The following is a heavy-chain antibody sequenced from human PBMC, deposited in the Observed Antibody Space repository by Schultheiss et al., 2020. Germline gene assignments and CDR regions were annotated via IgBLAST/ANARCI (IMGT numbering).Heavy chain of an antibody. D-gene: IGHD4-17*01. V-gene: IGHV3-21*06. CDR3: ARDRTAVTTAYFQY. J-gene: IGHJ1*01. CDR1: GFTFSTYS. Sequence: GGSLRLSCAASGFTFSTYSMNWVRQAPGKGLEWVSSISSSSTYIYYADSVKGRFSISRDNAKNSLYLQMNSLRAEDTAVYYCARDRTAVTTAYFQYWGQGTLVTVSS. CDR2: ISSSSTYI.